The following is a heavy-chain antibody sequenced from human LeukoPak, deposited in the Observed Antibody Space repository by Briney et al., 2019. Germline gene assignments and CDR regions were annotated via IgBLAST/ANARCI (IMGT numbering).Heavy chain of an antibody. J-gene: IGHJ4*02. D-gene: IGHD3-22*01. V-gene: IGHV3-23*01. CDR2: ISGSGGST. Sequence: GGSLRLSCAASGFTFSSYAMSWVRQAPGKGLEWVSAISGSGGSTYYADPVKGRFTISRDNSKNTLYLQMNSLRAEDTAVYYCARGAFDYYDSSGLYYFDYWGQGTLVTVSS. CDR1: GFTFSSYA. CDR3: ARGAFDYYDSSGLYYFDY.